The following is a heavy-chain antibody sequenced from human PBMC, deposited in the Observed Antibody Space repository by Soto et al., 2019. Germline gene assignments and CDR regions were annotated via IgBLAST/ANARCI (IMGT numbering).Heavy chain of an antibody. J-gene: IGHJ5*02. CDR1: GYTFTSYY. CDR2: INPSGGST. CDR3: ARVGYCSSTSCYMVGRYNWFDP. V-gene: IGHV1-46*01. D-gene: IGHD2-2*02. Sequence: QVQLVQSGAEVKKPGASVKVSCKASGYTFTSYYMHWVRQAPGQGLEWMGIINPSGGSTSYAQKFQGRVTMTWDTSTSTVYMELSSLRSEDTAVYYCARVGYCSSTSCYMVGRYNWFDPWGQGTLVTVSS.